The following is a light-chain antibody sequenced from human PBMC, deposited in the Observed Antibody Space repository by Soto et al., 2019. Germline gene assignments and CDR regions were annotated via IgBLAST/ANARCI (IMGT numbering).Light chain of an antibody. CDR2: AAS. V-gene: IGKV3-15*01. CDR1: QSVSSN. CDR3: QQYDNWPPWT. Sequence: EIVMTQSPATLSVSPGERATLSCRASQSVSSNLAWYQQKPGQAPRLLIYAASTRATGIPARFSGSGSGTEFPLTISSLQSEDFAVYYCQQYDNWPPWTFGQGTKVEIK. J-gene: IGKJ1*01.